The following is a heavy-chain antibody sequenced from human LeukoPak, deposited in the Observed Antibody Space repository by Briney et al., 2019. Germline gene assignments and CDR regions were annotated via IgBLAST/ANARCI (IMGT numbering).Heavy chain of an antibody. CDR1: GGSCNDYY. J-gene: IGHJ5*02. CDR3: ARGRDRSKAVAP. CDR2: IHPYGIF. V-gene: IGHV4-34*01. D-gene: IGHD5-24*01. Sequence: SETLSLTCAVYGGSCNDYYCSWIRQPPGKGLEWIGEIHPYGIFYYNSSLMGRVTISIDTSKSQFSLRLTSVTAADTAFYYCARGRDRSKAVAPWGQGSLATVSS.